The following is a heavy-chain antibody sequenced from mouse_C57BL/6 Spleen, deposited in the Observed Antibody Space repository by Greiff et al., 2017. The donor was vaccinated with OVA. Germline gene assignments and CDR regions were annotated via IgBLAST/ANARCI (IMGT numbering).Heavy chain of an antibody. CDR2: ISNGGGST. D-gene: IGHD2-4*01. Sequence: EVMLVESGGGLVQPGGSLKLSCAASGFTFSDYYMYWVRQTPEKRLEWVAYISNGGGSTYYPDTVKGRFTISRDNAKNTLYLQMSRLKSEDTAMYYCAREGHYDYDYYAMDYWGQGTSVTVSS. CDR3: AREGHYDYDYYAMDY. V-gene: IGHV5-12*01. CDR1: GFTFSDYY. J-gene: IGHJ4*01.